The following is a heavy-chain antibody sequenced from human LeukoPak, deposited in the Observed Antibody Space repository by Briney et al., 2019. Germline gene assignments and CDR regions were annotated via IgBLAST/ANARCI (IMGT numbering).Heavy chain of an antibody. Sequence: QPGGSLRLSCAASGFTFSSYGMHWVRQAPGKGLEWVAFIRYDGSNKYYADSVKGRFTISRDNSKNTLYLQMNSLRAEDTAVYYCAKVRSSSWYRYLDYWGQGTLVTVSS. CDR3: AKVRSSSWYRYLDY. D-gene: IGHD6-13*01. CDR1: GFTFSSYG. V-gene: IGHV3-30*02. CDR2: IRYDGSNK. J-gene: IGHJ4*02.